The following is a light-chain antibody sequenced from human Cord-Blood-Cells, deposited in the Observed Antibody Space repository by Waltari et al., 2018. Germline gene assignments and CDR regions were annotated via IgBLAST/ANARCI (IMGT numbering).Light chain of an antibody. CDR2: GKN. CDR1: NLRSYY. V-gene: IGLV3-19*01. CDR3: NSRDSSGRV. J-gene: IGLJ3*02. Sequence: SSELTQDPAVSVALGQTVRITCQGDNLRSYYASWYQQKPGQAPVLVIYGKNNRPSGIPDRFSGSSSGNTASLTITGAQAEDEADYYCNSRDSSGRVFGGGTKLTVL.